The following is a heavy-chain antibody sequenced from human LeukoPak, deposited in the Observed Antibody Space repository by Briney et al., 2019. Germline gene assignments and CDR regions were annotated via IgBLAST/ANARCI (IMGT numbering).Heavy chain of an antibody. CDR2: TYYRSEWST. D-gene: IGHD3-22*01. V-gene: IGHV6-1*01. Sequence: SQTLSLTCTIFGDSVSSNSAAWNWIRQSPSRGLEWLGRTYYRSEWSTDYAVSVKSRISIKPDTSKNQLSLLLNSVTPEDTAVYYCARAYYDNSGHSLWIDPWGQGTQVTVSS. CDR3: ARAYYDNSGHSLWIDP. J-gene: IGHJ5*02. CDR1: GDSVSSNSAA.